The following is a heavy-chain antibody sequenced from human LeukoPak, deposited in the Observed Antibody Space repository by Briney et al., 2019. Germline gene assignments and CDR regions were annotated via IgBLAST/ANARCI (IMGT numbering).Heavy chain of an antibody. CDR3: ASGTDSQDY. Sequence: NTSETLSLTCAVYGGSFSGYYWSWIRQPPGKGLEWIGEINHSGSTNYNPSLKSRVTISVDTPKNQFSLKLSSVTAADTAVYYCASGTDSQDYWGQGTLVTVSS. CDR1: GGSFSGYY. V-gene: IGHV4-34*01. J-gene: IGHJ4*02. CDR2: INHSGST. D-gene: IGHD2-15*01.